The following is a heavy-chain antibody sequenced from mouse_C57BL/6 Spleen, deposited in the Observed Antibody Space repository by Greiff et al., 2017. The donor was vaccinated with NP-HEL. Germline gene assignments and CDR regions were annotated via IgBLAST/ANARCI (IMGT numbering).Heavy chain of an antibody. V-gene: IGHV1-26*01. D-gene: IGHD2-1*01. J-gene: IGHJ4*01. Sequence: EVQLQQSGPELVKPGASVKISCKASGYTFTDYYMNWVKQSHGKGLEWIGDINPNNGGTSYNQKFKGKATLTVDKSSSTAYMELRSLTSEDSAVYYCARSPHYGNYYYAMDYWGQGTSVTVSS. CDR3: ARSPHYGNYYYAMDY. CDR2: INPNNGGT. CDR1: GYTFTDYY.